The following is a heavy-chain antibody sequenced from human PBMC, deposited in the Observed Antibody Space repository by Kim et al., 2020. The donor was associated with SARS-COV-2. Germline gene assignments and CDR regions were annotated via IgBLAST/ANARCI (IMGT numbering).Heavy chain of an antibody. Sequence: GGSLRLSCAASGFTFDDYAMHWVRQAPGKGLEWVSGISWNSGSIGYADSVKGRFTISRDNAKNSLYLQMNSLRAEDTALYYCAKVPSHHAPVHCSSTSCYFDYWGHGNLVTVSS. CDR2: ISWNSGSI. V-gene: IGHV3-9*01. J-gene: IGHJ4*01. CDR3: AKVPSHHAPVHCSSTSCYFDY. CDR1: GFTFDDYA. D-gene: IGHD2-2*01.